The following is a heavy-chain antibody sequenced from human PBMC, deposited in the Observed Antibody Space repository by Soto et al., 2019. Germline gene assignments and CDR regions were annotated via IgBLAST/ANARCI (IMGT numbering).Heavy chain of an antibody. CDR3: ARDPSSVADGGYYFDY. J-gene: IGHJ4*02. Sequence: PGGSLRLSCAASGFTFSSYGMHWVRQAPGKGLEWVAVISYDGSNKYYADSVKGRFTISGDNSKNSLYLQMNSLRAEDTAVYYCARDPSSVADGGYYFDYWGQGTLVTVSS. CDR1: GFTFSSYG. CDR2: ISYDGSNK. D-gene: IGHD6-19*01. V-gene: IGHV3-30*03.